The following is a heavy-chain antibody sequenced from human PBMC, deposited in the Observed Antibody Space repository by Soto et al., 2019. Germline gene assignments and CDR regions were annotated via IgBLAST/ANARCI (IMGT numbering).Heavy chain of an antibody. J-gene: IGHJ4*02. V-gene: IGHV1-69*01. D-gene: IGHD3-10*01. CDR1: GGTFSSYA. CDR2: IIPIFGTA. CDR3: ARDRPGAGSGSYYPFDY. Sequence: QVQLVQSGAEVKKPGSSVKVSCKASGGTFSSYAISWVRQAPGQGLEWMGGIIPIFGTANYAQKFQGRVTFTADESTSTAYMELSSLRSEDTAVYYCARDRPGAGSGSYYPFDYWGQGTLVTVSS.